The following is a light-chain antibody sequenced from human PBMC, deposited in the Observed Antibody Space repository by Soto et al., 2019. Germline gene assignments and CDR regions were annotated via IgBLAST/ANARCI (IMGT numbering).Light chain of an antibody. V-gene: IGKV3-11*01. CDR3: QQRSHWPRNT. J-gene: IGKJ2*01. Sequence: EIVPTQSPASVSLSPGERATLSCRTSQTVSRHLAWYQQKPGQAPRLLIYDISNRDTGIPARFSGSGSGTDFTLTISSLEPEDSAVYYCQQRSHWPRNTFGQGTKLEI. CDR2: DIS. CDR1: QTVSRH.